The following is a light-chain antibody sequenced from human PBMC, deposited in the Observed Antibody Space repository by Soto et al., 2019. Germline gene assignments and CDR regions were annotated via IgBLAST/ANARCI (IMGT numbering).Light chain of an antibody. CDR1: QDIGSD. Sequence: AFQMTQSPSSLSASLGDRVTITCRASQDIGSDLGWYQQKPGKAPKLLIYAASSLQSGVSSRFSGSGSGSDFTLTISSLQPADFATYYCLQEYNYPYTFGQGTKLEIK. V-gene: IGKV1-6*01. CDR3: LQEYNYPYT. J-gene: IGKJ2*01. CDR2: AAS.